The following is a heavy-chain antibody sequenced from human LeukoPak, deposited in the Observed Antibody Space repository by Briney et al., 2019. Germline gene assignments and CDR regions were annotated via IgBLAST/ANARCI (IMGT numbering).Heavy chain of an antibody. J-gene: IGHJ4*02. D-gene: IGHD3-22*01. CDR3: ARDDSHGYHFFDS. CDR1: GFTFSSYS. CDR2: ISGSGEFI. Sequence: GGSLRLSCAASGFTFSSYSMNWIRQTPGKGLEWVSSISGSGEFIYNVDSVRGRFTISRDNGKNSLYLQMNSLRPEDTAVYYCARDDSHGYHFFDSWGQGTLVTVSS. V-gene: IGHV3-21*01.